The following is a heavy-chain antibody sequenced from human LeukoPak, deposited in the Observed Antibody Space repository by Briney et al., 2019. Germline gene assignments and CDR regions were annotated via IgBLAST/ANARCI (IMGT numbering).Heavy chain of an antibody. J-gene: IGHJ4*02. D-gene: IGHD3-22*01. CDR3: ARRQYYYDSSGYFDY. CDR2: IYYSGST. CDR1: GGSISSSSYY. Sequence: PSETLSLTCTVSGGSISSSSYYWGWSRQPPGKGLEWIGSIYYSGSTYYNPSLKSRVTISVDTSKNQFSLKLSSVTAADTAVYYCARRQYYYDSSGYFDYWGQGTLVTVSS. V-gene: IGHV4-39*01.